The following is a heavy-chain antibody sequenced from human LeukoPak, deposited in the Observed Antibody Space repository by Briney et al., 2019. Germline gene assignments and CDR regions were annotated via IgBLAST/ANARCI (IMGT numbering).Heavy chain of an antibody. D-gene: IGHD4-23*01. CDR3: AKPDGGSDACRLLNY. V-gene: IGHV3-23*01. CDR1: GFIFSHYT. Sequence: GGSLRLSCAGSGFIFSHYTMTWVRQAPGKALEWVWSINGSGDATLYADSVMGRFTISRDNAKNTVSLQMNNLRAEDTAIYYCAKPDGGSDACRLLNYWGREPWSPPPQ. J-gene: IGHJ4*02. CDR2: INGSGDAT.